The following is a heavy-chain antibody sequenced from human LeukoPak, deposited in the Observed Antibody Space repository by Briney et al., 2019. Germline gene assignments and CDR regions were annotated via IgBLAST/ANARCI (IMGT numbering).Heavy chain of an antibody. CDR3: AREPAAGNWFDP. Sequence: PGGSLRLSCAASVFTFSSYEMNWVRQALGEGLEWVSYISSSGSTIYYADSVKGRFTTSRDNAKNSLYLQMNSLRAEDTAVYYCAREPAAGNWFDPGGQGTLVTVSS. V-gene: IGHV3-48*03. CDR2: ISSSGSTI. D-gene: IGHD6-13*01. J-gene: IGHJ5*02. CDR1: VFTFSSYE.